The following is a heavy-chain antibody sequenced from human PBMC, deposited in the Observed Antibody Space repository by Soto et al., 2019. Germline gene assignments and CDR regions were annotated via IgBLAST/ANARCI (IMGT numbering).Heavy chain of an antibody. J-gene: IGHJ4*02. CDR3: AKGEYGDYGQFDY. V-gene: IGHV3-30*18. CDR2: ISYDGSNK. CDR1: GFTFSSYG. Sequence: PGGSLRLSCAASGFTFSSYGMHWVRQAPGKGLEWVAVISYDGSNKYYADSVKGRFTISRDNSKNTLYLQMNSLRAEDTAVYYCAKGEYGDYGQFDYWGQGTLVTVSS. D-gene: IGHD4-17*01.